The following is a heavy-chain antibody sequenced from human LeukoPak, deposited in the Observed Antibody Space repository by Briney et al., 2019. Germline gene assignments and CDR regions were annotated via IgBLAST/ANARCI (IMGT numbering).Heavy chain of an antibody. J-gene: IGHJ4*02. CDR3: AKEGRSLQTY. Sequence: PGGSLRLSCRGSGFIYGNYWMSWVRLAPGKGLEWVANIKEDGTETYYVDSVKGRFTISRDNAKNSLYLQMNSLRVEDTAVYYCAKEGRSLQTYWGQGTLVTVSS. D-gene: IGHD5-24*01. CDR2: IKEDGTET. V-gene: IGHV3-7*03. CDR1: GFIYGNYW.